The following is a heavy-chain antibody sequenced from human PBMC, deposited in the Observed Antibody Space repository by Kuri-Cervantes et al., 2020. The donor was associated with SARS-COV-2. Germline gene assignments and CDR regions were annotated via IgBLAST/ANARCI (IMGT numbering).Heavy chain of an antibody. D-gene: IGHD1-26*01. CDR1: GGSISSGSYY. Sequence: SETLSLTCTVSGGSISSGSYYWSWIRQPAGKGLEWIGRIYTSGSTNYNPSLKSRVTISVDTSKNQFSLKLSSVTAADTAVYYCARAGSSSHWYYYYYMDVWGKGTTVTVSS. V-gene: IGHV4-61*02. CDR3: ARAGSSSHWYYYYYMDV. CDR2: IYTSGST. J-gene: IGHJ6*03.